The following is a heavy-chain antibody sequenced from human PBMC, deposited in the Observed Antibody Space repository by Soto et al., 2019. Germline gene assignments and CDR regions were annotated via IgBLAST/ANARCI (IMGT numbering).Heavy chain of an antibody. CDR2: ISYDGSNK. D-gene: IGHD6-19*01. CDR1: GFTFSSYG. J-gene: IGHJ4*02. CDR3: AKDLGSGWYHPTFVDY. V-gene: IGHV3-30*18. Sequence: QVQLVESGGGVVQPGRSLRLSCAASGFTFSSYGMHWVRQAPGKGLEWVAVISYDGSNKYYADSVKGRFTISRDNSKNPLYLQMNSLRAEDTAVYYCAKDLGSGWYHPTFVDYWGQGTLVTVSS.